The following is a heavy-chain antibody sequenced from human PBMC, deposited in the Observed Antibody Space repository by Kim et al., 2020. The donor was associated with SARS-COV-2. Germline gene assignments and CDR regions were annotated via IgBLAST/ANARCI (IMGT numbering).Heavy chain of an antibody. CDR2: IHAGNGNT. CDR1: GYTFTSYA. Sequence: ASVKVSCKASGYTFTSYAIHWVRQAPGQRLEWMGWIHAGNGNTKYSQKFQGRVTITRDTSANTAYMDLSSLRSEDTAVYYCARELNHYDRGVYWFDPWGQGTLVTVSS. D-gene: IGHD3-22*01. J-gene: IGHJ5*02. V-gene: IGHV1-3*01. CDR3: ARELNHYDRGVYWFDP.